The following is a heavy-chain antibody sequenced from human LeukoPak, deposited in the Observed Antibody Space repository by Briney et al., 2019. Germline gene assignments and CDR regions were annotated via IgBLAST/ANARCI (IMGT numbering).Heavy chain of an antibody. D-gene: IGHD6-19*01. CDR2: IYHSGST. CDR3: ARPWKPNASAWYLLDY. Sequence: SETLSLTCSVSGGSISSSGYYWGWIRQPPGKGLEWIGYIYHSGSTYYNPSLKSRLTISVDTSNNQFSLKLSSVTATDTAVYYCARPWKPNASAWYLLDYWGQGTLVTVSS. J-gene: IGHJ4*02. CDR1: GGSISSSGYY. V-gene: IGHV4-39*01.